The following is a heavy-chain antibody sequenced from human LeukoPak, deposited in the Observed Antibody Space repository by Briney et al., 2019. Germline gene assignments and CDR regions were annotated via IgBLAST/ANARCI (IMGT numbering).Heavy chain of an antibody. CDR3: AKSGLSQWLYVVY. Sequence: GGSLRLSCAASGFTFSSYAMSWVRQAPGKGLEWVSAISGGGGSTYYADSVKGRFTISRGNSKNTLYLQMNSLRAEGTAVYYCAKSGLSQWLYVVYWGQGTLVTVSS. D-gene: IGHD6-19*01. CDR1: GFTFSSYA. J-gene: IGHJ4*02. V-gene: IGHV3-23*01. CDR2: ISGGGGST.